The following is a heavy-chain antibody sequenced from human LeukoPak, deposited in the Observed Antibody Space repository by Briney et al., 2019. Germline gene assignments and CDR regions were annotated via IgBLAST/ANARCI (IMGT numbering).Heavy chain of an antibody. J-gene: IGHJ4*02. CDR3: AKRGVVIRVILVGFHKEAYYFDS. D-gene: IGHD3-22*01. CDR1: GLSFSSFA. Sequence: PGRSLRLSCAASGLSFSSFAMSWVRQAPGKGLEWVAGISDSGGGTNYADSVKGRFTISRDNPKNTLYLQMNSLRAEDTAVYFCAKRGVVIRVILVGFHKEAYYFDSWGQGALVTVSS. CDR2: ISDSGGGT. V-gene: IGHV3-23*01.